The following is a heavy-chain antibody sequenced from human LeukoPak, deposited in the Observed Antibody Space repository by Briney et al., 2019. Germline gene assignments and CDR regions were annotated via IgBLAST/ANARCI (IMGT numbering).Heavy chain of an antibody. CDR3: AREGASSSFDY. D-gene: IGHD6-13*01. Sequence: SETLSLTCTVSGGSISSYYWSWIRQPPGKGLEWIGYIYYSGSTNYNPSLKSRVTISVDTSKNQFSLKLSSVTAADTAVYYCAREGASSSFDYWGQGTLVTVSS. J-gene: IGHJ4*02. CDR1: GGSISSYY. CDR2: IYYSGST. V-gene: IGHV4-59*01.